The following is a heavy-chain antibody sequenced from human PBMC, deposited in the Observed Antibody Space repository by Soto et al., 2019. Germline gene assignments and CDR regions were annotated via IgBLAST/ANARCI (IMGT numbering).Heavy chain of an antibody. V-gene: IGHV4-59*08. CDR2: IYYSGST. CDR3: ARRAYYDSSGYPYWYFDL. J-gene: IGHJ2*01. Sequence: SETLSLTCTVSGGSISSYYWSWIRQPPGKGLEWIGYIYYSGSTNYNPSLKSRVTISVDTSKNQFSLKLSSVTAADTAVYYCARRAYYDSSGYPYWYFDLWGRGTLVTVSS. CDR1: GGSISSYY. D-gene: IGHD3-22*01.